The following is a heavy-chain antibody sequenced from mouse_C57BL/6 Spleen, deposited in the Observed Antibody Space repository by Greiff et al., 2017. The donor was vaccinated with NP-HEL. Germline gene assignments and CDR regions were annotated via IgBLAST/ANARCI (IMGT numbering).Heavy chain of an antibody. Sequence: VQLQQSGAELVKAGASVKMSCKASGYTFTSYWMHWVKQRPGQGLEWFAETNPTNGRTYYNEKFKSKATLTVDKSSSTAYMPLSGPTFEDSAVYCCARIKKVVATYFDCWGRGPALTVSS. V-gene: IGHV1S81*02. CDR3: ARIKKVVATYFDC. CDR1: GYTFTSYW. CDR2: TNPTNGRT. J-gene: IGHJ2*01. D-gene: IGHD1-1*01.